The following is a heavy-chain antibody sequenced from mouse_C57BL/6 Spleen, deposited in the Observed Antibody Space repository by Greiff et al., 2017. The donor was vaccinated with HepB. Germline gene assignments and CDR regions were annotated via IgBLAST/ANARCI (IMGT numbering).Heavy chain of an antibody. CDR2: IRSKSNNYAT. CDR3: GYGSSYHYAMDY. V-gene: IGHV10-1*01. D-gene: IGHD1-1*01. Sequence: EVKLVESGGGLVQPKGSLKLSCAASGFSFNTYAMNWVRQAPGKGLEWVARIRSKSNNYATYYADSVKDRFTISRDDSESMLYLQMNNLKTEDTAMYYCGYGSSYHYAMDYWGQGTSVTVSS. J-gene: IGHJ4*01. CDR1: GFSFNTYA.